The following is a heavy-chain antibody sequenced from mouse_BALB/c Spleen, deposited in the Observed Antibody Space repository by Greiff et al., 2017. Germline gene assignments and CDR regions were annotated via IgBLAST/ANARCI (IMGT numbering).Heavy chain of an antibody. D-gene: IGHD1-1*01. Sequence: QVQLQQSGPELVKPGASVRISCKASGYTFTSYYIHWVKQRPGQGLEWIGWIYPGNVNTKYNEKFKGKATLTADKSSSTAYMQLSSLTSEDSAVYFCARLLSDAMDYWGQGTSVTVSS. V-gene: IGHV1S56*01. CDR2: IYPGNVNT. J-gene: IGHJ4*01. CDR1: GYTFTSYY. CDR3: ARLLSDAMDY.